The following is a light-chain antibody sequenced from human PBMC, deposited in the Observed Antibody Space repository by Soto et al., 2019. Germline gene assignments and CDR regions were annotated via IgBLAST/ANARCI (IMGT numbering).Light chain of an antibody. CDR2: GVR. V-gene: IGLV2-14*01. CDR1: SNDIGAYNY. CDR3: CSSAGRSTYV. J-gene: IGLJ1*01. Sequence: QSVLTQPTSVSGSPGQSITISCTGSSNDIGAYNYVSWYQQHPGKAPRLLIHGVRDRPSGVPSRFSASKSGLTASLTISGLQAEDEAAYYCCSSAGRSTYVFGSGTKVTVL.